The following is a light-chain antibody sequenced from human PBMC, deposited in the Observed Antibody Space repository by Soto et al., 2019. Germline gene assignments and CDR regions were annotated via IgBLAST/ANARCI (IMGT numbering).Light chain of an antibody. CDR3: AVWDDSLNGHV. V-gene: IGLV1-44*01. Sequence: QSALTQPPSASWTPGQTVTISCSGSSSNIGTSSVHWYKHLPGTAPKPLIYTNDQRPSGVPDRFSGSKSGTSASLAISGLQSEDEADYYCAVWDDSLNGHVFGAGTKVTVL. CDR1: SSNIGTSS. J-gene: IGLJ1*01. CDR2: TND.